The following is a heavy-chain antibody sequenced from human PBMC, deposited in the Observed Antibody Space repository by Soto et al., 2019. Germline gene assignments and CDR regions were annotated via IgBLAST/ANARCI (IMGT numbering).Heavy chain of an antibody. Sequence: ASVKVSCKASGYTFTSYYMHWVRQAPGQGLEWMGIINPSGGSTSYAQKFQGRVTMTRDTSTSTVYMELSSLRSEDTAVYYCARDTSGVIAAAGIPGYWGQGTLVTVSS. V-gene: IGHV1-46*01. CDR1: GYTFTSYY. D-gene: IGHD6-13*01. J-gene: IGHJ4*02. CDR2: INPSGGST. CDR3: ARDTSGVIAAAGIPGY.